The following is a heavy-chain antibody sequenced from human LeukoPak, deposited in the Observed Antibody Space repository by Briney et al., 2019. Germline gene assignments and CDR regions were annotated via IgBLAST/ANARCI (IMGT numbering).Heavy chain of an antibody. CDR3: ARDKAMETPHYYYYMDV. Sequence: GASVKVSCKASGYTFTRYYMHWVRQAPGQGLEGMGWINPNSGGTNYAQKFQGRVTITRDTSITTAYMAVSRLRSSGTAVYYCARDKAMETPHYYYYMDVWGKGTTVTVSS. D-gene: IGHD5-18*01. J-gene: IGHJ6*03. V-gene: IGHV1-2*02. CDR2: INPNSGGT. CDR1: GYTFTRYY.